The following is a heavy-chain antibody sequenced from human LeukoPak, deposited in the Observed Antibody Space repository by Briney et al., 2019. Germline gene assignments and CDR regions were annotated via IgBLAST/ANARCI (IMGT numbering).Heavy chain of an antibody. CDR2: MKPDGGEK. V-gene: IGHV3-7*01. Sequence: PGGSLRLSCAASGFTFSNSWMSWHRQAPGKGLEWVANMKPDGGEKYYVGSVEGRFTISRDNAKNSLHLQMKSLRVEDTAVYFCARDGSGYSSTWGQGTLVTVSS. CDR3: ARDGSGYSST. J-gene: IGHJ4*02. CDR1: GFTFSNSW. D-gene: IGHD3-10*01.